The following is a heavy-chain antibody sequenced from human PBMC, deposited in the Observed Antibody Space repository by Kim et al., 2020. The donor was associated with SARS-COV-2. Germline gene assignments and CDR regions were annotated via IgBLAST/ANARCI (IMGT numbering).Heavy chain of an antibody. CDR1: GGSFSGYY. J-gene: IGHJ4*02. CDR2: INHSGST. V-gene: IGHV4-34*01. Sequence: SETLSLTCAVYGGSFSGYYWSWIRQPPGKGLEWIGEINHSGSTNYNPSLKSRVTISVDTSKNQFSLKLSSVTAADTAVYYCARGRVFSSGYWGQGTLVTVSS. CDR3: ARGRVFSSGY. D-gene: IGHD6-19*01.